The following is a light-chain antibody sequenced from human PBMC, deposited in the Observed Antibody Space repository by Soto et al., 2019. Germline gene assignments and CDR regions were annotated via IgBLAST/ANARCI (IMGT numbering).Light chain of an antibody. Sequence: EIVMTQPPATLSVSPGERATLSCRASQSVSSNLAWYQQKPGQAPRLLIYGASSRATGIPDRFSGSGSGTDFTLTISSLEPEDFAVYYCQQYNNWPTWTFGQGTKVDIK. V-gene: IGKV3D-15*01. CDR2: GAS. J-gene: IGKJ1*01. CDR3: QQYNNWPTWT. CDR1: QSVSSN.